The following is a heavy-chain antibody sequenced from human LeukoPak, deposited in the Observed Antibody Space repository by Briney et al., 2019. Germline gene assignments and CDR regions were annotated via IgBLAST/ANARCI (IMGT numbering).Heavy chain of an antibody. CDR2: ITSGLVS. J-gene: IGHJ4*02. CDR1: GFTFSSYS. D-gene: IGHD2-2*01. CDR3: ARGYCSSTSCHVARHFEY. Sequence: GGSLRLSCAASGFTFSSYSMNWVRQAPGKGLEWVSYITSGLVSHYIDSVKGRFTISRDNAKSSLYLQMNSLREEDTAVYYCARGYCSSTSCHVARHFEYWGQGTLVTVSS. V-gene: IGHV3-48*02.